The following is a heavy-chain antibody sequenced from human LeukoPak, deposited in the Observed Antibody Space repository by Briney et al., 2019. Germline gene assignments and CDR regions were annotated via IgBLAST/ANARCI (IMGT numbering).Heavy chain of an antibody. D-gene: IGHD3-10*01. CDR1: GGSISSYY. V-gene: IGHV4-59*01. J-gene: IGHJ3*02. Sequence: SETLSLTCTVSGGSISSYYWSWIRQPPGKGLEWIGYIYYSGSTNYNPSLKSRVTISVDASKNQFSLKLSSVTAADTAVHYCARARGFGDDAFDIWGQGTMVTVSS. CDR2: IYYSGST. CDR3: ARARGFGDDAFDI.